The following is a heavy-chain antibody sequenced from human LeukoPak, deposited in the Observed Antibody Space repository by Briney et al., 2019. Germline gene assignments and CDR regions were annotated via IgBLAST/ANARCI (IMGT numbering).Heavy chain of an antibody. V-gene: IGHV4-59*01. J-gene: IGHJ4*02. CDR2: IYYSGST. CDR1: GGSTSSYY. Sequence: SETLSLTCTVPGGSTSSYYWSWIRQPPGKGLEWIGYIYYSGSTNYNPSLKSRVTISVDTSKNQFSLKLSSVTAADTAVYYCAGGTGYSGPYWGQGTLVTVSS. CDR3: AGGTGYSGPY. D-gene: IGHD6-13*01.